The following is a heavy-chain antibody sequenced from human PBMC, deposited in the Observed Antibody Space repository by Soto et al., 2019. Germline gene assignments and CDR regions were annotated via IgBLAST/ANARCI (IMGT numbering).Heavy chain of an antibody. Sequence: GGSLRLSCAASGFTFSSYWMHWVRQAPGKGLVWVSRINSDGNSTSYADSVKDRFTNSRDNAKNMLYLQMNSLRAEDTAVYYCATDHGSGSYWYYYYGMDVWGQGTTVTVSS. CDR3: ATDHGSGSYWYYYYGMDV. D-gene: IGHD1-26*01. V-gene: IGHV3-74*01. J-gene: IGHJ6*02. CDR1: GFTFSSYW. CDR2: INSDGNST.